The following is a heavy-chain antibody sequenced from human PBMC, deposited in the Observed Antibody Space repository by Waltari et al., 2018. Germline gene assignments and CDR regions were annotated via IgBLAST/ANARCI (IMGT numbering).Heavy chain of an antibody. CDR2: ISGSGGST. V-gene: IGHV3-23*01. Sequence: EVQLLESGGGLVQPGGSLRLSCAASGFTFSSYAMSWVRQAPGKGLEWVSAISGSGGSTYYADSVKGRFTISRDNSKNTLYLQMNSLRAEDTAVYYCAKDSIRVVTATPRYFDYWGQGTLVTVSS. CDR1: GFTFSSYA. CDR3: AKDSIRVVTATPRYFDY. J-gene: IGHJ4*02. D-gene: IGHD2-21*02.